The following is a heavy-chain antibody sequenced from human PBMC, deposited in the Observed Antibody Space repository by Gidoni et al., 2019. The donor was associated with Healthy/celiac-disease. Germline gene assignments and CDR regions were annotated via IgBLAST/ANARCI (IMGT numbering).Heavy chain of an antibody. CDR3: ARELDNWNDSDAFDI. J-gene: IGHJ3*02. V-gene: IGHV3-30-3*01. Sequence: QVLLVESGGGVVQPGRSLRLSCAASGFTFSSYAMHWVRQAPGKGLEWVAVISYDGSNKYYADYVKGRFTISRDNSKNTLYLQKNSLRAEDTAVYYCARELDNWNDSDAFDIWGQGTMVTVSS. CDR2: ISYDGSNK. D-gene: IGHD1-20*01. CDR1: GFTFSSYA.